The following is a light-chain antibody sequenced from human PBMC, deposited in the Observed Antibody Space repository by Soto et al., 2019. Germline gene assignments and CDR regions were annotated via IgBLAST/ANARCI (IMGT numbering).Light chain of an antibody. CDR1: QSVSSSY. Sequence: EIVLTQSPGTLSLSPGERATLSCRASQSVSSSYLAWYQQKPGQAPRLLIYGVSSRATGIPDRFSGSGSGTDFTLTISRLEPEDFAVYYCQHYVHPPPITFGQGTRLEIK. CDR2: GVS. CDR3: QHYVHPPPIT. V-gene: IGKV3-20*01. J-gene: IGKJ5*01.